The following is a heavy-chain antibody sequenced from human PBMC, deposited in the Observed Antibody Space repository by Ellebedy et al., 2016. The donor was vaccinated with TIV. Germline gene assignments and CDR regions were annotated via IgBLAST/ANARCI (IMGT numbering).Heavy chain of an antibody. CDR2: ISSSGDTL. Sequence: PGGSLRLSCAASGFTFSRYSMTWVRQAPGKGLEWLSYISSSGDTLYQADSVKGRFTLSRDNAKNSLYLQMNNLTDEDTAVYYCARDRITMVRGPHQDYWGQGTLVTVSS. V-gene: IGHV3-48*02. J-gene: IGHJ4*02. CDR1: GFTFSRYS. D-gene: IGHD3-10*01. CDR3: ARDRITMVRGPHQDY.